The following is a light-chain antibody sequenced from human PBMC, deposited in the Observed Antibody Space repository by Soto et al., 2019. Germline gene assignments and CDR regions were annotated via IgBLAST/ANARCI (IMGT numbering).Light chain of an antibody. CDR1: QSLLNSNGFNY. CDR3: WQTQQTPFT. Sequence: DIVMTQSPLSLPVTPGEPASISCRSSQSLLNSNGFNYLDWYLQKPGQSPQLLIYLGSYRDSGVPDRFSGSGSGTDFTLTIIRVEAGDVWFYYFWQTQQTPFTFGPAT. J-gene: IGKJ3*01. V-gene: IGKV2-28*01. CDR2: LGS.